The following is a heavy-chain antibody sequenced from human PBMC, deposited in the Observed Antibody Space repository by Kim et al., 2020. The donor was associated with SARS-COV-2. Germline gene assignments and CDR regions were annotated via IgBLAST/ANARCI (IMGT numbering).Heavy chain of an antibody. D-gene: IGHD1-1*01. Sequence: SETLSLTCTVSGGSISGSGYYWDWIRQPPGKGLEWVGSIYHSGNTYYNPSLESRVTISVDPSKNHFSLGVRSVTAADTGLYYCARDNQFGTAHFDYWGQGMLATVSS. CDR1: GGSISGSGYY. CDR3: ARDNQFGTAHFDY. V-gene: IGHV4-39*07. J-gene: IGHJ4*02. CDR2: IYHSGNT.